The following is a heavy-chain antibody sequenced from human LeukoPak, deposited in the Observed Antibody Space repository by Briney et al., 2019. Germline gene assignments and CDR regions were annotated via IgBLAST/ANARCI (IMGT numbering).Heavy chain of an antibody. CDR1: GFTVNNNY. Sequence: GGSLILSCTTSGFTVNNNYMSWVRQAPGKGLEWVSVIYGAGAGITYYIDSVKGRFTISRDNSRNTVYLQMHSLRAEDTAVYYSARELGDWGQGTLVTVSS. CDR3: ARELGD. CDR2: IYGAGAGIT. J-gene: IGHJ4*02. V-gene: IGHV3-53*01.